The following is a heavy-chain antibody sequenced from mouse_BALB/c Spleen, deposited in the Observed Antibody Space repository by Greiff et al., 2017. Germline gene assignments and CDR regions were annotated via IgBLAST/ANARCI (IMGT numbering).Heavy chain of an antibody. J-gene: IGHJ4*01. D-gene: IGHD1-1*01. Sequence: QVQLKESGAELVRPGPSVKISCKASGYAFSSYWMNWVKQRPGQGLEWLGQIYRGDGATYYNGKFKGKATLTADNSSSTAYMQLSSLTSEDSAVYFCARDYGSRYYAMDYWGQGTSVTVSA. CDR3: ARDYGSRYYAMDY. CDR1: GYAFSSYW. V-gene: IGHV1-80*01. CDR2: IYRGDGAT.